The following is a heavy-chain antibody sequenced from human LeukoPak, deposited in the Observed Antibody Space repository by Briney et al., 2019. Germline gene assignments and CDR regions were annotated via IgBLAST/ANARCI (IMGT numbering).Heavy chain of an antibody. CDR1: GFTFSDYY. J-gene: IGHJ3*02. D-gene: IGHD2-2*01. CDR3: ARLPAVNPDAFDI. CDR2: ISSSSSYT. Sequence: PGGSLRLSCAASGFTFSDYYMSWIRQAPGKGLEWVSYISSSSSYTNYADSVKGRFTISRDNAKNSLYLQMSSLTTEDTAVYFCARLPAVNPDAFDIWGQGTMVTVSS. V-gene: IGHV3-11*03.